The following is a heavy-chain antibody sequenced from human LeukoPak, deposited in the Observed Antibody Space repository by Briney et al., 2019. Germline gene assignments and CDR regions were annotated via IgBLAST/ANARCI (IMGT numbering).Heavy chain of an antibody. CDR1: GYTFTGYY. Sequence: ASVKVSCKASGYTFTGYYMHWVRQAPGQGLEWMGWINPNSGGTNYAQKFQGRVTMTRDTSISTAYMELRRLRSDDTAVYYCAREGLVVPAAIGWFDPWGQGTLVTVSS. CDR3: AREGLVVPAAIGWFDP. D-gene: IGHD2-2*01. CDR2: INPNSGGT. V-gene: IGHV1-2*02. J-gene: IGHJ5*02.